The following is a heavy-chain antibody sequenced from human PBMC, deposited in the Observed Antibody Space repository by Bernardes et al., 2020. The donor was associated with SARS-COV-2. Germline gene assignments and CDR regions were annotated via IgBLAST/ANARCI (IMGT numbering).Heavy chain of an antibody. CDR2: ISAIRNT. CDR1: GLAFTNTD. J-gene: IGHJ4*02. Sequence: GGSLRLSCVTSGLAFTNTDMAWVRQAPGRGLEWVSTISAIRNTHYADPVMGRFTISRDDVNNALYLQMNNLRVEDTATYYCTTELQYDNLYWGQGALVTGTS. V-gene: IGHV3-23*01. D-gene: IGHD3-22*01. CDR3: TTELQYDNLY.